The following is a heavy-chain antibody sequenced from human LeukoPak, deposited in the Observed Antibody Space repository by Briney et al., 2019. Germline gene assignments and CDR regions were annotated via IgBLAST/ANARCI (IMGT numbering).Heavy chain of an antibody. CDR3: ARSQRITMVRGVIKAFDY. D-gene: IGHD3-10*01. CDR1: GGSISSSSYY. Sequence: SETLSLTCTVSGGSISSSSYYWGWIRQPPGKGLEWIGSIYYSGGTYYNPSLKSRVTISVDTSKNQFSLKLSSVTAADTAVYYCARSQRITMVRGVIKAFDYWGQGTLVTVSS. V-gene: IGHV4-39*01. CDR2: IYYSGGT. J-gene: IGHJ4*02.